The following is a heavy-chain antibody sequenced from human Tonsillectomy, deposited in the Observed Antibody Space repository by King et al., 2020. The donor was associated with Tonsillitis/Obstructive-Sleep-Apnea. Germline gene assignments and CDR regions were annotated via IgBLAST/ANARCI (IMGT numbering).Heavy chain of an antibody. CDR3: AKDGRDLVVDPDYYYYYYMDV. Sequence: VQLVESGGGVVQPGTSLRLSCAASGFTFSSYGMYWVRQAPGKGLEWVAVISYDGSNKYYADSVKGRFTISRDNSKNTLYLQMNSLRAEDTAVYYCAKDGRDLVVDPDYYYYYYMDVWGKGTTVTVSS. V-gene: IGHV3-30*18. D-gene: IGHD2-2*01. J-gene: IGHJ6*03. CDR2: ISYDGSNK. CDR1: GFTFSSYG.